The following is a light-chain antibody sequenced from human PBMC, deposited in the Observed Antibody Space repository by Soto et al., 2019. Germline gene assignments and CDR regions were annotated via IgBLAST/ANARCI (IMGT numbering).Light chain of an antibody. CDR3: CSYAVRYTFYD. CDR1: SSDVSAYNY. CDR2: DVI. V-gene: IGLV2-11*01. Sequence: QSALTQPRSVSGSRGQAVIISCTGTSSDVSAYNYVSWYQHHPGKAPKLMIYDVIKRPSGVPDRFSGSKSGNTASLTISGLQAEDEADYYCCSYAVRYTFYDCGTGTKVTVL. J-gene: IGLJ1*01.